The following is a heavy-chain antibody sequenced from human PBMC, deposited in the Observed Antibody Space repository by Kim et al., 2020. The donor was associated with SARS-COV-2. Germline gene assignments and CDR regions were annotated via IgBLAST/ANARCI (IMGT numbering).Heavy chain of an antibody. CDR2: INHSGST. D-gene: IGHD3-10*01. V-gene: IGHV4-34*01. CDR1: GGSFSGYY. J-gene: IGHJ6*02. CDR3: ARAKKYYGSGRSYYYGMDV. Sequence: SETLSLTCAVYGGSFSGYYWSWIRQPPGKGLEWIGEINHSGSTNYNPSLKSRVTISVDTSKNQFSLKLSSVTAADTAVYYCARAKKYYGSGRSYYYGMDVWGQGTTVTVSS.